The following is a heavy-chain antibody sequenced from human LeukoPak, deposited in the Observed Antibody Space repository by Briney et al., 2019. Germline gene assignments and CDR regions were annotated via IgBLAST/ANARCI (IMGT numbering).Heavy chain of an antibody. CDR1: GFIVSTNY. J-gene: IGHJ4*02. V-gene: IGHV3-66*01. CDR3: ASRYSYSLANFDS. Sequence: GGSLRLSCAASGFIVSTNYMSWVRQAPGKGLEWVSVIYSGGSTYYADSVKGRFTISRDNSKNTLYLQMNSLRAEDTAVYYCASRYSYSLANFDSWGQGTLVTVSS. CDR2: IYSGGST. D-gene: IGHD5-18*01.